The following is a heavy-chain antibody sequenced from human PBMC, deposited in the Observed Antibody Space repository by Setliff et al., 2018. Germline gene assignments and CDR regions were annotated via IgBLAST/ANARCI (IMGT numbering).Heavy chain of an antibody. CDR2: VSPKNGGT. D-gene: IGHD2-21*02. V-gene: IGHV1-2*02. Sequence: ASVKVSCKTSGFTFSGHSIHWVRQAPGQGLEWMGWVSPKNGGTIYAQKFRGRVIMTSDTSITTVYMELSRLRPDDTAIYYCVREEESVVVVTATPAFDFWGQGTGGTVSS. J-gene: IGHJ3*01. CDR1: GFTFSGHS. CDR3: VREEESVVVVTATPAFDF.